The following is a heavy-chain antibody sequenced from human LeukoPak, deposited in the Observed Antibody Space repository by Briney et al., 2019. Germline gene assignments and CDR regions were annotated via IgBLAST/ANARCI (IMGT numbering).Heavy chain of an antibody. CDR1: GGSFSGYY. J-gene: IGHJ6*03. D-gene: IGHD5-18*01. V-gene: IGHV4-34*01. Sequence: SETLSLTCAVYGGSFSGYYWSWIRQPPGKGLEWIGEINHSGSTNYNPSLKSRVTVSVDTSKNQFSLKLSSVTAADTAVYYCARTTEGGYTYDYFYYYYMDVWGKGTTVTISS. CDR3: ARTTEGGYTYDYFYYYYMDV. CDR2: INHSGST.